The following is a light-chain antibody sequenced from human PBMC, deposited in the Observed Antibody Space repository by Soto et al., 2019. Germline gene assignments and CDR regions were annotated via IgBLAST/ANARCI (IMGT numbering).Light chain of an antibody. CDR3: QKYGDLPIT. Sequence: VVLPHSPGTLSFSPVERATLSVRASQSVSANYLAWYQQKPGQAPWLLISRASNRATGIPDRFSGRGSGTDFTLTISRLEPEDFAVYFCQKYGDLPITCGGGTKGDIK. J-gene: IGKJ4*01. CDR2: RAS. CDR1: QSVSANY. V-gene: IGKV3-20*01.